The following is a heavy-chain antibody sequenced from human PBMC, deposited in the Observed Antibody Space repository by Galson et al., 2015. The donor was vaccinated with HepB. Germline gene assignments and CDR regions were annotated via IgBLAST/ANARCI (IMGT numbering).Heavy chain of an antibody. V-gene: IGHV3-23*01. J-gene: IGHJ4*02. CDR2: ISGSGGST. CDR1: GFTFSSYA. Sequence: SLRLSCAASGFTFSSYAMSWVRQAPGMGLEWVSGISGSGGSTRYADSVKGRFTISRDNSKNTLYLQMSSLRAEDTAVYYCAKDQIVRVQVAGSFDSWGQGTLVTVSS. D-gene: IGHD6-19*01. CDR3: AKDQIVRVQVAGSFDS.